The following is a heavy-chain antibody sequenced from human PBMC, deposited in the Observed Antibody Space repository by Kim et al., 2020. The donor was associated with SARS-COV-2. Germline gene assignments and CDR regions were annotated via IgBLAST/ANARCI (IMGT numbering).Heavy chain of an antibody. CDR1: GCTFSSYA. Sequence: SVKVSCKASGCTFSSYAINWVRQAPGQGLEWMGWIIPIFGTANYAQKFQGRVTITADGSTSTAYMELSSLRSEDTAVYYCAIYSGGGIFYFDYWGQGTLVTVSS. V-gene: IGHV1-69*13. D-gene: IGHD6-19*01. J-gene: IGHJ4*02. CDR2: IIPIFGTA. CDR3: AIYSGGGIFYFDY.